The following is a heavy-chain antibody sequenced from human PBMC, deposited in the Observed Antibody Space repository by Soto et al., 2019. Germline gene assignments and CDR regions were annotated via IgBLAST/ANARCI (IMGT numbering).Heavy chain of an antibody. CDR3: AKDPSYYYDTSGSYYSDYLGMDV. D-gene: IGHD3-22*01. J-gene: IGHJ6*02. CDR1: GFTFSSYA. Sequence: EVQLLESGGGLVQPAGSLRLSCAASGFTFSSYAMTWVRQAPGKGLEWVSAISGSGGTTSHADSVKGRFTISRDNSKNTLYLQMSSLRAEDTAVYYCAKDPSYYYDTSGSYYSDYLGMDVWGQGTTVTVSS. V-gene: IGHV3-23*01. CDR2: ISGSGGTT.